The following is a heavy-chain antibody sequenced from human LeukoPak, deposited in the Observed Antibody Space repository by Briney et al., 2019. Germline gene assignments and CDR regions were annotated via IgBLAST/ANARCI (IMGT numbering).Heavy chain of an antibody. J-gene: IGHJ4*02. CDR3: ARDGYNKYYFDY. CDR2: IIPIFGTA. CDR1: GYIFTGYY. Sequence: SVKVSCKASGYIFTGYYMHWVRQAPGQGLEWMGGIIPIFGTANYAQKFQGRVTITADESTSTAYMELSSLRSEDTAVYYCARDGYNKYYFDYWGQGTLVTVSS. D-gene: IGHD5-24*01. V-gene: IGHV1-69*13.